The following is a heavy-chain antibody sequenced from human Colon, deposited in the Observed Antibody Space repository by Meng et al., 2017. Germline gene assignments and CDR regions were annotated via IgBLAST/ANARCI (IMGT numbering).Heavy chain of an antibody. CDR3: ARGNDIFTGHPHFDY. D-gene: IGHD3-9*01. Sequence: ASVKVSCKTSGYSFTGYYIHWIRQAPGQGLECMGWINPKIDVTYFAQNFQGRVTVTWDASISTAYMELYSLKSDDTAVYYCARGNDIFTGHPHFDYWGQGTLVTVSS. V-gene: IGHV1-2*02. CDR1: GYSFTGYY. CDR2: INPKIDVT. J-gene: IGHJ4*02.